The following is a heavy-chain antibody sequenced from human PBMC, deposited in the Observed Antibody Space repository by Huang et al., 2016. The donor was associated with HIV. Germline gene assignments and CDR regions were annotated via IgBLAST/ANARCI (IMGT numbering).Heavy chain of an antibody. V-gene: IGHV7-4-1*02. J-gene: IGHJ2*01. D-gene: IGHD3-3*01. CDR1: GYTFTTYA. CDR2: INTNTGTP. Sequence: QLQLVQSGSELKKPGASVKVSCKASGYTFTTYAINWVRQAPGQGLEWMGWINTNTGTPTFAQGFTGRFVFSLDTSVSTACLQISGLKAEDSAVYFCARAPYYDFWSGAPEYWYFDLWGRGTLVTVSS. CDR3: ARAPYYDFWSGAPEYWYFDL.